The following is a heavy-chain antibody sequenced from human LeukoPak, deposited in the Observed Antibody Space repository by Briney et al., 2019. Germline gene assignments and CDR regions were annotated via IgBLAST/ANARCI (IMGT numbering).Heavy chain of an antibody. Sequence: PSETLSLTCTVSGGSISSYYWSWIRQPPGKGLEWIGYIYYSGSTNYNPSLKSRVTISVDTSKNQFSLKLSSVTAADMAVYYCARATGYSSSWSSPYYYYGMDVWGQGTTVTVSS. V-gene: IGHV4-59*01. D-gene: IGHD6-13*01. CDR1: GGSISSYY. CDR3: ARATGYSSSWSSPYYYYGMDV. CDR2: IYYSGST. J-gene: IGHJ6*02.